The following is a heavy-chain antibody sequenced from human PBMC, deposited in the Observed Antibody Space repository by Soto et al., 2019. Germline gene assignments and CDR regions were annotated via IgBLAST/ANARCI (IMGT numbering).Heavy chain of an antibody. J-gene: IGHJ6*02. D-gene: IGHD3-22*01. CDR1: GYTFTSYG. V-gene: IGHV1-18*01. Sequence: ASVKVSCKASGYTFTSYGISWVRQAPGQGLEWMGWISAYNGNTNYAQKLQGRVTMTTDTSTSTAYMELRSLRSDDTAVYYCARDPSVSSGYFQDYYGMDVWGQGTTVTVSS. CDR2: ISAYNGNT. CDR3: ARDPSVSSGYFQDYYGMDV.